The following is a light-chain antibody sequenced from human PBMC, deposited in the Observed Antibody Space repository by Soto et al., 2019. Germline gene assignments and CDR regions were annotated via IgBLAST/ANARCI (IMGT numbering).Light chain of an antibody. V-gene: IGLV2-8*01. J-gene: IGLJ1*01. CDR1: SSDVGGYDY. CDR3: SSYTGGNPSYV. CDR2: EVT. Sequence: HSALTQPPSASGSPGQSVTISCTGPSSDVGGYDYVSWYQQHPGKAPKLMIYEVTIRPSGVSDRFSGSKSGNTASLTVSGLQAEDEADYYCSSYTGGNPSYVFGTGTKVTVL.